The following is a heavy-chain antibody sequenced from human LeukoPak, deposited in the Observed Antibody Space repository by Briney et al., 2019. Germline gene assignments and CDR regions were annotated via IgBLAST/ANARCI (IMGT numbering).Heavy chain of an antibody. D-gene: IGHD6-13*01. CDR3: AREAGSSSWYTLKNYYYYYMDV. J-gene: IGHJ6*03. CDR1: GFTFSSYS. V-gene: IGHV3-30*05. CDR2: ISYDGSNK. Sequence: GGSLRLSCAASGFTFSSYSMNWVRQAPGKGLEWVAVISYDGSNKYYADSVKGRFTISRDNSKNTLYLQMNSLRAEDTAVYYCAREAGSSSWYTLKNYYYYYMDVWGKGTTVTVSS.